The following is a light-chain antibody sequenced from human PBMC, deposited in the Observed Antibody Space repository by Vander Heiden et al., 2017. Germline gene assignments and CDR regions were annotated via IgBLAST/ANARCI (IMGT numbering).Light chain of an antibody. CDR1: LNVLSRSNHKNY. Sequence: DIVMTQTHDALAVSLGEMATINCKSRLNVLSRSNHKNYLAWYQQKPGQPPKLLIYWASTRATGVPDRFSGSGSGTEFTLTISSLQSEDVAVYYCQQYYSTPMYTFGQGTKLEIK. CDR2: WAS. V-gene: IGKV4-1*01. CDR3: QQYYSTPMYT. J-gene: IGKJ2*01.